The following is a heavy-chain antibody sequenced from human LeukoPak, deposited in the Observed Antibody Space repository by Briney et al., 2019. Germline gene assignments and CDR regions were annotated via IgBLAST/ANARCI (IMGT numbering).Heavy chain of an antibody. D-gene: IGHD7-27*01. CDR3: ARSSLTRVDY. Sequence: SETLSLTCTVSGGSISSSPYYWGWIRQPPGKGLEWIGTIYYCGRTYYNPTLKSRVTISVDTSKNQFSLKLSSVTAADTAVYYCARSSLTRVDYWGQGTLVTVSS. V-gene: IGHV4-39*01. J-gene: IGHJ4*02. CDR2: IYYCGRT. CDR1: GGSISSSPYY.